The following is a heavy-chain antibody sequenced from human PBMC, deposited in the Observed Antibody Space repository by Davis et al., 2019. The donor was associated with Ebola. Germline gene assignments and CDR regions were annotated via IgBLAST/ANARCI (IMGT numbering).Heavy chain of an antibody. J-gene: IGHJ5*02. Sequence: GGSLRLSCAASGFIVSDKYMSWVRQAPGKGLEWVSVILVSGGSTFYADSVKGRFTISRDNSKSTLYLQMNSLRVEDTAVYYCAKYMFPHRWLDPWGQGTLVTVSS. D-gene: IGHD3-10*02. CDR1: GFIVSDKY. CDR2: ILVSGGST. CDR3: AKYMFPHRWLDP. V-gene: IGHV3-23*01.